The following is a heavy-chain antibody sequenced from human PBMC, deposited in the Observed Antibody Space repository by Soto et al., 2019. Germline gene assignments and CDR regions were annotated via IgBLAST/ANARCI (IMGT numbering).Heavy chain of an antibody. Sequence: VMGDCRISVRQDPGKGLEWVSVSYSGGSTYYADSVKGRFTTSRDNSKNTLYLQMNSLRAEDTAVYYCSRDSAYISSPYFVYSCQRTLVSVFS. D-gene: IGHD6-6*01. J-gene: IGHJ4*02. CDR3: SRDSAYISSPYFVY. V-gene: IGHV3-53*01. CDR1: VMGDC. CDR2: SYSGGST.